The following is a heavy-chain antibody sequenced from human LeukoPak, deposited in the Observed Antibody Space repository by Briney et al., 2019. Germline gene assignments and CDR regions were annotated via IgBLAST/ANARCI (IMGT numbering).Heavy chain of an antibody. CDR2: LNHSGSN. Sequence: SETLSLTCAVDGGSFSGYYWSWIRQPPGKGLEGIGELNHSGSNNYNPSLKSRVTISVDTSKNQFSLKLSSVTAADTVVYYCARGRFRSPNWFDPRGQGTLVTVSS. J-gene: IGHJ5*02. CDR3: ARGRFRSPNWFDP. V-gene: IGHV4-34*01. CDR1: GGSFSGYY. D-gene: IGHD1-14*01.